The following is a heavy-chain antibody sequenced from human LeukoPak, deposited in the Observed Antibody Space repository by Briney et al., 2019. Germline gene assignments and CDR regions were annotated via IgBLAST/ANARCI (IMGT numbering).Heavy chain of an antibody. CDR3: ARNSGSGDGYNRTPFYGMDV. CDR2: IYYSGST. V-gene: IGHV4-59*08. CDR1: GGSLSTNY. Sequence: SETLSLTCTVSGGSLSTNYWSWIRQPPGKGLEWIGYIYYSGSTNYNPSLKSRVTMSVDTSKNQFSLKLSSVTAADTAVYYCARNSGSGDGYNRTPFYGMDVWGQGTTVTVSS. D-gene: IGHD5-24*01. J-gene: IGHJ6*02.